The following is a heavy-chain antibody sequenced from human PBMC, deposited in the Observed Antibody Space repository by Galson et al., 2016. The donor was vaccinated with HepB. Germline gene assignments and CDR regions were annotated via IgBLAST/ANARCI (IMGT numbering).Heavy chain of an antibody. CDR2: VNTDGSGA. V-gene: IGHV3-74*01. J-gene: IGHJ4*02. CDR3: ARDNWDDAGCSVDH. CDR1: GFTFSTYW. D-gene: IGHD1-20*01. Sequence: SLRLSCAASGFTFSTYWMHWVRRAPGKGLVWLSRVNTDGSGADYADSVKGRFTISRDNPKNTLCLEMNSLRAEDTAVYYCARDNWDDAGCSVDHWGQGTLVTVSS.